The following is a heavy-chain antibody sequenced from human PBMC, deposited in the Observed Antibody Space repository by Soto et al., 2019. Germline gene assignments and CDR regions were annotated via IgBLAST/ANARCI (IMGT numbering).Heavy chain of an antibody. V-gene: IGHV1-46*01. CDR2: INPSGGST. D-gene: IGHD3-10*01. CDR3: ASEITMVRGVIGFDY. J-gene: IGHJ4*02. Sequence: ASVKVSCKASGYTFTSYYMHWVRQAPGQGLEWMGIINPSGGSTSYAQKFQGRVTMTRDTSTSTVYMELSSLRSEDTAVYYCASEITMVRGVIGFDYWGQGXLVTVYS. CDR1: GYTFTSYY.